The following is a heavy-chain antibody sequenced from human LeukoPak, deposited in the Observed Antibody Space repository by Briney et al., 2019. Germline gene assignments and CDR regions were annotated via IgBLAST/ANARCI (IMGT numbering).Heavy chain of an antibody. CDR1: GGTFSSYA. Sequence: SVKVSCKASGGTFSSYAISWVRQAPGQGLEWMGGIIPILGTANYAQKFQGRVTITTDESTSTAYMELSSLRSEDTAVYYCARNLGYSSSWYRYWGQGTLVTVSS. V-gene: IGHV1-69*05. D-gene: IGHD6-13*01. CDR3: ARNLGYSSSWYRY. J-gene: IGHJ4*02. CDR2: IIPILGTA.